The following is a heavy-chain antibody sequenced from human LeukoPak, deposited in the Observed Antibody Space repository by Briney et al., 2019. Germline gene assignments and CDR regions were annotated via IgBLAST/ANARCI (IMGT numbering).Heavy chain of an antibody. D-gene: IGHD6-13*01. Sequence: ASVKVSCKVSGYTLTELSMHWVRQAPGKGLEWMGGFDPEDGETIYAQKFQGRVTITRDTSASTAYMELSSLRSEDTAVYYCARGASSSWYRASYYYGMDVWGQGTTVTVSS. CDR3: ARGASSSWYRASYYYGMDV. CDR1: GYTLTELS. CDR2: FDPEDGET. V-gene: IGHV1-24*01. J-gene: IGHJ6*02.